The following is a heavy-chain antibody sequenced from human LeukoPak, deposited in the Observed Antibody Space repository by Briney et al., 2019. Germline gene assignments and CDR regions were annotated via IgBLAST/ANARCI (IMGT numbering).Heavy chain of an antibody. V-gene: IGHV4-34*01. CDR2: INHSGST. D-gene: IGHD5-12*01. CDR1: GGSFSGYY. J-gene: IGHJ4*02. CDR3: ARGGMEWLRFPNFDY. Sequence: PSETLSLTCAVYGGSFSGYYWSWIRQPPGKGLEWIGEINHSGSTNYNPTLKSRVTISVDTSKNQFSLKLSSVTAADTAVYYCARGGMEWLRFPNFDYWGQGTLVTVSS.